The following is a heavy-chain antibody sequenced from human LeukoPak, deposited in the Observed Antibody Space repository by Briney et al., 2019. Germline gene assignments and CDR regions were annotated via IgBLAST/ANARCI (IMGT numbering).Heavy chain of an antibody. D-gene: IGHD2/OR15-2a*01. CDR3: TRNIGDGVFYYYYYYMDV. CDR1: GFTFGDYA. CDR2: IRSKAYGGTT. V-gene: IGHV3-49*03. Sequence: GGSLRLSCTASGFTFGDYAMSWFRQAPGKGLEWVGFIRSKAYGGTTEYAASVKGRFTISRDDSKSIAYLQMNSLKTEDTAVYYCTRNIGDGVFYYYYYYMDVWGKGTTVTVSS. J-gene: IGHJ6*03.